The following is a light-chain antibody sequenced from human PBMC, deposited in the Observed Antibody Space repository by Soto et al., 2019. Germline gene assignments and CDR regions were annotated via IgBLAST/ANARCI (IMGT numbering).Light chain of an antibody. CDR3: QQYDNLLFS. CDR1: QDISNY. Sequence: IQMTQSPSSLSASVGDRVTIACQASQDISNYLNWYQQKPGKAPKLLIYDASTFGTGVPSRFSGSGSGTDFTFTISNLQPEDIATYYCQQYDNLLFSFGPGTKVDIQ. J-gene: IGKJ3*01. V-gene: IGKV1-33*01. CDR2: DAS.